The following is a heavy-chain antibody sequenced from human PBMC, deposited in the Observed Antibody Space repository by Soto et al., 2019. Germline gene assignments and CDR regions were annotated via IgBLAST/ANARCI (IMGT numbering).Heavy chain of an antibody. V-gene: IGHV1-69*02. D-gene: IGHD6-6*01. CDR3: ARNIAAETYYYYMDV. CDR1: GGTFSSYT. CDR2: IIPILGIA. Sequence: SVKVSCKASGGTFSSYTISWVRQAPGQGLEWMGRIIPILGIANYAQKFQGRVTITADKSTSTAYMELSSLRSEDTAVYYCARNIAAETYYYYMDVWGKGTTVTVSS. J-gene: IGHJ6*03.